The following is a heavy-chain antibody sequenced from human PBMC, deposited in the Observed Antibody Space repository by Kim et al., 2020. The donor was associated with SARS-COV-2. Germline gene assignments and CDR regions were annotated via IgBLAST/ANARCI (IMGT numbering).Heavy chain of an antibody. Sequence: SGSTNDNPSRKSRVTISVDTSKNQFSLKLSSVTAADTAVYYCARGGSFDYWGQGTLVTVSS. V-gene: IGHV4-59*09. CDR3: ARGGSFDY. CDR2: SGST. J-gene: IGHJ4*02.